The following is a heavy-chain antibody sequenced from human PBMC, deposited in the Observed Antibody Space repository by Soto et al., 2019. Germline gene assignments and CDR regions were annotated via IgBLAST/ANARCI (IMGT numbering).Heavy chain of an antibody. CDR3: ARGPEDSDVPRWDY. V-gene: IGHV3-23*01. D-gene: IGHD1-26*01. Sequence: EVQLLESGGGWVQPGGSLRLSCAASGFTFSTYAMTWVRQAPAKGLEWVSGITGSGGTTYYADSVKGRFTVSRDNSKNTLYLQMNSLRAEDTAIYFCARGPEDSDVPRWDYWGQGTLVTVSS. CDR1: GFTFSTYA. CDR2: ITGSGGTT. J-gene: IGHJ4*02.